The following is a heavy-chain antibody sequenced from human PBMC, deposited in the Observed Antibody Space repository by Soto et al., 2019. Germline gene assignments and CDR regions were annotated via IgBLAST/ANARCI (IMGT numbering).Heavy chain of an antibody. CDR3: AKDGYSSGWFIYYFDY. CDR1: GFTFDDYA. V-gene: IGHV3-9*01. J-gene: IGHJ4*02. D-gene: IGHD6-19*01. Sequence: SLRLSCAASGFTFDDYAMHWVRQAPGKGLEWVSGISWNSGSIGYADSVKGRFTISRDNAKNSLYLQMNSLRAEDTALYYCAKDGYSSGWFIYYFDYWGQGTLVTVSS. CDR2: ISWNSGSI.